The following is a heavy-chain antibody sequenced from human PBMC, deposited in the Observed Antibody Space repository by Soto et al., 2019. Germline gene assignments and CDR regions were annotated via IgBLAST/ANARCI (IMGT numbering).Heavy chain of an antibody. D-gene: IGHD1-20*01. Sequence: QVQLQESGPGLVKPSQTLSLTCTVSGDSIASGAYYWSWIPHHPGKGLEWIGYIYYSGSTYYNPSLKSRVSISVDTSQNQFSLKLSSLTAADTAVYYCASVDNRITIDSWGPGTLVIVSS. CDR1: GDSIASGAYY. V-gene: IGHV4-31*03. CDR3: ASVDNRITIDS. CDR2: IYYSGST. J-gene: IGHJ4*02.